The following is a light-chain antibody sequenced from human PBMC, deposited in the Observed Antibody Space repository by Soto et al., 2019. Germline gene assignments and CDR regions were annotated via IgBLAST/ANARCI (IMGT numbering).Light chain of an antibody. CDR1: QTVNSDY. CDR3: QQYDQSPRT. V-gene: IGKV3-20*01. J-gene: IGKJ1*01. CDR2: GAS. Sequence: EIVLTQSPGTQSLSPGERATLSCRGSQTVNSDYLAWYQQKPGQSPRVLIYGASNRATGIPDRFSGSGSGTDFTLTISRLEPEDFAVYYCQQYDQSPRTFGQGTKVEVK.